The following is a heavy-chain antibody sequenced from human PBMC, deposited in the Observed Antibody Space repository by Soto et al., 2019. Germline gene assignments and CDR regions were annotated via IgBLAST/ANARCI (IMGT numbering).Heavy chain of an antibody. CDR1: GFTFSSYG. D-gene: IGHD5-18*01. CDR2: ISYDGSNK. Sequence: QVQLVESGGGVVQPGRSLRLSCAASGFTFSSYGLHWVRQAPVKGLEWVAGISYDGSNKYYADSVKGRFTISRDNSKNTLYLQMNSLRAEDTAVYYCAKDGWTDMDTPPHYYYYDGMDVWGQGTTVTVSS. CDR3: AKDGWTDMDTPPHYYYYDGMDV. V-gene: IGHV3-30*18. J-gene: IGHJ6*02.